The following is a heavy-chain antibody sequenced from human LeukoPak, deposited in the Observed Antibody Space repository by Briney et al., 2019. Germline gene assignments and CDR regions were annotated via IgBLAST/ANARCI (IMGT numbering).Heavy chain of an antibody. Sequence: ASVKVSCKASGYTFTSYDINWVRRAAGHGLEWVGWMNPNSGNTGYTPKFQGRVTMTRSSSISTAYMELSSLRSEDTAVYYCARGGGLWFGELLYDYWGQGALVTVSS. J-gene: IGHJ4*02. CDR2: MNPNSGNT. V-gene: IGHV1-8*01. CDR3: ARGGGLWFGELLYDY. D-gene: IGHD3-10*01. CDR1: GYTFTSYD.